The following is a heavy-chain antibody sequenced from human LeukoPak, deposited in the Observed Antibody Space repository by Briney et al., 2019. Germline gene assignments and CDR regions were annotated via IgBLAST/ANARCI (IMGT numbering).Heavy chain of an antibody. Sequence: ASVKVSCKVSGYTLTELSMHWVRQAPGKGLEWMGGFDPEDGETIYAQKFQGRVTMTEDTSTDTAYMELSSLRSEDTAVYYCACGYSGPKPGYYGMDVWGKGTTVTVSS. CDR1: GYTLTELS. V-gene: IGHV1-24*01. J-gene: IGHJ6*04. D-gene: IGHD5-12*01. CDR2: FDPEDGET. CDR3: ACGYSGPKPGYYGMDV.